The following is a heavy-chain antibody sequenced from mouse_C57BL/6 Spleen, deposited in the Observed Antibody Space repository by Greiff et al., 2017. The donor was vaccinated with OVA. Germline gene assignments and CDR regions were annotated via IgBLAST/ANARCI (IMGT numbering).Heavy chain of an antibody. CDR2: IDPENGDT. D-gene: IGHD1-1*01. CDR3: TTGSYYYGSSAFDY. Sequence: EVQRVESGAELVRPGASVKLSCTASGFNIKDDYMHWVKQRPEQGLEWIGWIDPENGDTEYASKFQGKATITADTSSNTAYLQLSSLTSEDTAVYYCTTGSYYYGSSAFDYWGQGTTLTVSS. V-gene: IGHV14-4*01. J-gene: IGHJ2*01. CDR1: GFNIKDDY.